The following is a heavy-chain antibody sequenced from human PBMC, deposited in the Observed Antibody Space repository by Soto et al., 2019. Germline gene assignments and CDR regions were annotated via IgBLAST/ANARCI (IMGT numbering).Heavy chain of an antibody. CDR2: INAGNGNT. Sequence: QVQLVQSGAEVKKPGASVKVSCKASGYTFISYAMHWVRQAPGQRLEWMGWINAGNGNTKYSQKFQGRVTITRDTSARVAYMELGSLRSADTAVYYCARESRRYFAWSSSQRDWFDPWGQGTLVTVSS. V-gene: IGHV1-3*01. CDR3: ARESRRYFAWSSSQRDWFDP. D-gene: IGHD3-9*01. J-gene: IGHJ5*02. CDR1: GYTFISYA.